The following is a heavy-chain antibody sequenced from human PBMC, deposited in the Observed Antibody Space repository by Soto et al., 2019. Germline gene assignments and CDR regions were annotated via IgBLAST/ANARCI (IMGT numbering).Heavy chain of an antibody. D-gene: IGHD2-15*01. V-gene: IGHV1-8*01. CDR2: MNPNSGNT. CDR3: ARGHYIAHSDIVVVVAAIPHLFDY. CDR1: GYTFTSYD. Sequence: ASVKVSCKASGYTFTSYDINWVRQATGQGLEWMGWMNPNSGNTGYAQKFQGRVTMTRNTSISTAYMELGSLRSEDTAVYYCARGHYIAHSDIVVVVAAIPHLFDYWGQGTLVTVSS. J-gene: IGHJ4*02.